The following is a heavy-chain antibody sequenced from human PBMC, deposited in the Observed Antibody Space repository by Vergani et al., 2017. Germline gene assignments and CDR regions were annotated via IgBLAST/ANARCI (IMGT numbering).Heavy chain of an antibody. D-gene: IGHD6-13*01. CDR3: ARCQYSSSWYGY. Sequence: QVQLVESGGGVVQPGRSLRLSCAASGFTFSSYAMHWVRQAPGKGLEWVAVISYDGSNKYYADSVKGRFTISRDNSKNTLYLQMNSLRAEETAVYYCARCQYSSSWYGYWGQGTLVTVSS. CDR1: GFTFSSYA. J-gene: IGHJ4*02. CDR2: ISYDGSNK. V-gene: IGHV3-30-3*01.